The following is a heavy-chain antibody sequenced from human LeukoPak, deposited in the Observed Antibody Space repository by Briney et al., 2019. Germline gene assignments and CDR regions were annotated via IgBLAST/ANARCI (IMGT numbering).Heavy chain of an antibody. CDR3: ARSAAYSSDSRRTPDDY. CDR2: ISSSSSYI. D-gene: IGHD6-19*01. V-gene: IGHV3-21*01. J-gene: IGHJ4*02. CDR1: GFTFSSYS. Sequence: GGSLRLSCAASGFTFSSYSMNWVRQAPGKGLERVSSISSSSSYIYYADSVKGRFTISRDNAKNSLYLQMNSLRAEDTAVYYCARSAAYSSDSRRTPDDYWGQGTLVTVSS.